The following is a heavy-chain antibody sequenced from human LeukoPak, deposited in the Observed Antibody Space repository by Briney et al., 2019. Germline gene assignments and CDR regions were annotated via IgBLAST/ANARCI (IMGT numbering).Heavy chain of an antibody. CDR3: VRGGGFDI. V-gene: IGHV1-2*02. CDR2: INPNNGDT. Sequence: GASVKVSSTPAGYTLAAYYMLRMSRAPGQGLEWMGWINPNNGDTNYAQRFGDRVTMPMYTSINTAYMELSRLRSDDTGVYYCVRGGGFDIWGQGTLVTVSS. D-gene: IGHD3-16*01. J-gene: IGHJ3*02. CDR1: GYTLAAYY.